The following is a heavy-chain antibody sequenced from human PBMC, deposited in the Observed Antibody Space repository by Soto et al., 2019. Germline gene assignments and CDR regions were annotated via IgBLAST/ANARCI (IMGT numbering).Heavy chain of an antibody. V-gene: IGHV1-3*01. Sequence: ASVKVSCKASGYTFTSYAMQWVRQAPGQRLEWMGWINAGNGNTKYSQNFQGRVTITSDTSASTDYMELSSLRSEDMAVYYCARDLGGWTDYWGQGTLVTVSS. CDR1: GYTFTSYA. D-gene: IGHD6-19*01. J-gene: IGHJ4*02. CDR2: INAGNGNT. CDR3: ARDLGGWTDY.